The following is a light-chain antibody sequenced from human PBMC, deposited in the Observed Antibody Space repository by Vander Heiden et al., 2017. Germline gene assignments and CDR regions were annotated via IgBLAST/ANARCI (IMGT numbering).Light chain of an antibody. CDR1: QSISSW. V-gene: IGKV1-5*03. J-gene: IGKJ2*01. Sequence: DIQMTQSPSTLSASVGDRVTIPCRASQSISSWLAWYQQKPGKAPKILIYKASNLKSGVPSRFSGSGSGTEFTLTISSLQPDDFAIYYCQHDNSSPYTFGQGTKVEIK. CDR3: QHDNSSPYT. CDR2: KAS.